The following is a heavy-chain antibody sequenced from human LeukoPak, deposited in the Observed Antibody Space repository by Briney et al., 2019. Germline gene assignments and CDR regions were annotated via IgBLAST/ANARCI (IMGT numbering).Heavy chain of an antibody. CDR1: GYTFTGYY. CDR2: INPNSGGT. V-gene: IGHV1-2*02. CDR3: ARVAQSGYYRVYFDY. Sequence: ASVKVSCKASGYTFTGYYMHWVRQAPGQGLEWMGWINPNSGGTNYAQKFQGRVTMTRDMSTSTVYMELSSLRSEDTAVYYCARVAQSGYYRVYFDYWGQGTLVTVSS. D-gene: IGHD3-3*01. J-gene: IGHJ4*02.